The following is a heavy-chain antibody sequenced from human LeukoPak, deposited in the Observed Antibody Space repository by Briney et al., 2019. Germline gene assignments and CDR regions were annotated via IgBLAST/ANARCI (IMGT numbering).Heavy chain of an antibody. J-gene: IGHJ5*02. CDR1: GGSISSYY. CDR3: ARHEPNWFDP. V-gene: IGHV4-59*01. Sequence: SETLSLTCTVSGGSISSYYWSWIRQPPGKGLEWIGYIYYSRSTNYNPSLKSRVTISVDTSKNQFSLKLGSVTAADTAVYYCARHEPNWFDPWGQGTLVTVSS. CDR2: IYYSRST.